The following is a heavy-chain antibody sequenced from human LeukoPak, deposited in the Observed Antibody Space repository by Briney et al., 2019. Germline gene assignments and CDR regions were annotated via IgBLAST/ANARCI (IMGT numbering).Heavy chain of an antibody. Sequence: ASVKVSCKVSGYTLTELSMHWVRQAPGKGLEWMGGFDPEDGETIYAQKFQGRVTMTEDTSTDTAYMELSSLRSEDTAVYYCASAVLLYGSGSYLSNPHFDYWGQGTLVTVSS. D-gene: IGHD3-10*01. CDR1: GYTLTELS. J-gene: IGHJ4*02. CDR3: ASAVLLYGSGSYLSNPHFDY. V-gene: IGHV1-24*01. CDR2: FDPEDGET.